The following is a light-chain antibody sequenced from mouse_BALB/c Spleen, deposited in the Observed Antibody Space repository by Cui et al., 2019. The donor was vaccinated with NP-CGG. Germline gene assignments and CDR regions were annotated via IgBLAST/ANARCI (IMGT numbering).Light chain of an antibody. CDR1: TGAVTTSNY. Sequence: QAVVTQESAHTISPGETVTLTCRSSTGAVTTSNYANWVQEKPDHLFTGLIGGTNNRAPGVPARFSGSLIGDKAALTITGAQIEDEATYFCALWYSNHWVFGGGTKLTVL. CDR2: GTN. CDR3: ALWYSNHWV. J-gene: IGLJ1*01. V-gene: IGLV1*01.